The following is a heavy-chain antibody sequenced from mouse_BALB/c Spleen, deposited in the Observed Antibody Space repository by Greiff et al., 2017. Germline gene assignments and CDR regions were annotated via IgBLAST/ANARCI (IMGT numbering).Heavy chain of an antibody. CDR3: ARDGDPDYRYPWFAY. CDR2: ISSGGSYT. V-gene: IGHV5-9-4*01. D-gene: IGHD2-14*01. CDR1: GFTFSSYA. Sequence: EVQGVESGGGLVKPGGSLKLSCAASGFTFSSYAMSWVRQSPEKRLEWVAEISSGGSYTYYPDTVTGRFTISRDNAKNTLYLEMSSLRSEDTAMYYCARDGDPDYRYPWFAYWGQGTLVTVSA. J-gene: IGHJ3*01.